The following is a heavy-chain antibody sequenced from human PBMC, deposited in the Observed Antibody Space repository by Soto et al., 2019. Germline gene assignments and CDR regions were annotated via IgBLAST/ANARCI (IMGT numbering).Heavy chain of an antibody. CDR3: ARGDKGAATPLLGYYGMDV. V-gene: IGHV1-69*01. CDR2: IIPIFGTA. J-gene: IGHJ6*02. CDR1: GGTFSSYA. Sequence: QVQLVQSGAEVKKPGSSVKVSCKASGGTFSSYAISWVRQAPGQGLEWMGGIIPIFGTANYAQKFQGRVTITADESTSTAYMELSSLRSEDTAVYYCARGDKGAATPLLGYYGMDVWGQGTTVTVSS. D-gene: IGHD2-15*01.